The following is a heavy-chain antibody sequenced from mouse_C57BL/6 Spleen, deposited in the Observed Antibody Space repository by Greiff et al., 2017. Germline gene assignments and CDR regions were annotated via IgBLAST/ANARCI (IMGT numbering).Heavy chain of an antibody. J-gene: IGHJ3*01. D-gene: IGHD2-4*01. CDR1: GYTFTSYW. Sequence: QVQLQQPGAELVRPGSSVKLSCKASGYTFTSYWMHWVKQRPIQGLEWIGNIDPSDSETHYNKKFKDKATLTVDKSSSTAYMQLSSLASEDSAVYYCARDGAYDYEAWFAYWGQGTLVTVSA. V-gene: IGHV1-52*01. CDR2: IDPSDSET. CDR3: ARDGAYDYEAWFAY.